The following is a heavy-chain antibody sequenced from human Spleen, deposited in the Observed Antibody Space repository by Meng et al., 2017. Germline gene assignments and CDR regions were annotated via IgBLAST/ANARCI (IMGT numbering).Heavy chain of an antibody. CDR2: IYQSGST. J-gene: IGHJ5*02. CDR3: ARDLWELRYKAPFDP. CDR1: GYSISSGYY. Sequence: SETLSLTCTVSGYSISSGYYWGWIRQPPGKGLEWIGSIYQSGSTYYNPSLKSRVTMSADTSKNQFSLKLSSVTAADTAVYFCARDLWELRYKAPFDPWGQGALVTVSS. V-gene: IGHV4-38-2*02. D-gene: IGHD3-9*01.